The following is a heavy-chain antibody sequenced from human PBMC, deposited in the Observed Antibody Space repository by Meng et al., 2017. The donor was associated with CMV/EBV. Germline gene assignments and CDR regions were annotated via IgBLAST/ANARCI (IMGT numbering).Heavy chain of an antibody. CDR3: AARIHILRVNTQDLSSGEAFDI. CDR2: IVVGSGNT. J-gene: IGHJ3*02. CDR1: GFTFTSSA. Sequence: SVKVSCKASGFTFTSSAVQSVRQARGQRLEWIGWIVVGSGNTNFAQKFQERVTITRDMSTSTAYMELSSLRSEDTAVYYCAARIHILRVNTQDLSSGEAFDIWGQGTMVTVSS. V-gene: IGHV1-58*01. D-gene: IGHD2-15*01.